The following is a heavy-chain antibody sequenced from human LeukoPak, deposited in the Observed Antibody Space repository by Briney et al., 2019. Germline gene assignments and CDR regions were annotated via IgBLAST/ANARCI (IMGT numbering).Heavy chain of an antibody. Sequence: GASVKVSCKASGGTFSSYAISWVRQAPGQGLEWMGGIIPIFGTANYAQKFQGRVTITADESTSTAYMELSSLRSEDTAVYYCARDFPSDNWGSHGDYMDVWGKGTTVTVSS. D-gene: IGHD7-27*01. CDR1: GGTFSSYA. CDR2: IIPIFGTA. CDR3: ARDFPSDNWGSHGDYMDV. J-gene: IGHJ6*03. V-gene: IGHV1-69*13.